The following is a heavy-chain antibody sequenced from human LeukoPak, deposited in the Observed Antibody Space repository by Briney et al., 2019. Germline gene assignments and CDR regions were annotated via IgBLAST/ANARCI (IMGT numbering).Heavy chain of an antibody. D-gene: IGHD2-15*01. Sequence: PGGSLRLSCAASGFTFSSYAMSWVRQAREKGLEWVSSVCSGGSTYYADSVKGRFTISRDDSKNTLSLEMNTLRAEDTAVYYCAKGGGGTCYARSDYWGQGTLVTVSS. CDR2: VCSGGST. V-gene: IGHV3-23*01. CDR3: AKGGGGTCYARSDY. J-gene: IGHJ4*02. CDR1: GFTFSSYA.